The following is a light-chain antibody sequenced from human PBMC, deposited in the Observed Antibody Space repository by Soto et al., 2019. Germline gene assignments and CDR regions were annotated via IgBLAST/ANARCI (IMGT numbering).Light chain of an antibody. J-gene: IGKJ1*01. CDR2: AAS. CDR1: QSISSY. CDR3: QQSYNTPLT. Sequence: DIHMTQSPSSTYISVGNRVNLTSXASQSISSYLNWYQQKPGKAPKVLIYAASTLQSGVPSRFSGSGSGTDFTLTISSLQPEDFATYYCQQSYNTPLTFGQGTKVDI. V-gene: IGKV1-39*01.